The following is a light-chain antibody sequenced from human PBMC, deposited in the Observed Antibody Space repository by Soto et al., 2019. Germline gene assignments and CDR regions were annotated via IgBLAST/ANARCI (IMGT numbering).Light chain of an antibody. CDR2: EVS. CDR1: SSDIGSYNR. CDR3: SSFTTSSTYV. J-gene: IGLJ1*01. V-gene: IGLV2-18*02. Sequence: QSVLTQPPSVSGSPGQSVAISCTGTSSDIGSYNRVAWYQQPPGTAPKLIIYEVSNRPSVVPDRFSGSKSGNTASLTISGLQAEDEADYYCSSFTTSSTYVFGTGTKVTVL.